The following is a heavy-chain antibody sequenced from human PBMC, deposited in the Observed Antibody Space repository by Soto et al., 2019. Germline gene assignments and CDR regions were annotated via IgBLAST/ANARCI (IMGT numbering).Heavy chain of an antibody. CDR3: ARQFASDILTGYPYYYYSGMDV. D-gene: IGHD3-9*01. Sequence: GESLKISCKGSGYTFTSYWIGWVRQMPGKGLEWMGIIYPGDSDTIYSPSFQGQVTISADKSISTAYLQWSSLKASDTAMYYCARQFASDILTGYPYYYYSGMDVWGQGTTVTVSS. CDR2: IYPGDSDT. J-gene: IGHJ6*02. V-gene: IGHV5-51*01. CDR1: GYTFTSYW.